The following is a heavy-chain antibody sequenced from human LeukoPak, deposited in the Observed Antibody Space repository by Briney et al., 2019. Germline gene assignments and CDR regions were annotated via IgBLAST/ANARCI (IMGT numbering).Heavy chain of an antibody. D-gene: IGHD2-15*01. J-gene: IGHJ4*02. V-gene: IGHV4-59*01. CDR1: GGSISSYY. Sequence: SETLSLTCTVSGGSISSYYWRWLRQPPGKGLEWIGYIYYSGSTNYNPSLKSRVTISVDTSKNQFSLKLSSVTAADTVVYYCARDGYCSGGSCSPDYWGQGTLVTVSS. CDR3: ARDGYCSGGSCSPDY. CDR2: IYYSGST.